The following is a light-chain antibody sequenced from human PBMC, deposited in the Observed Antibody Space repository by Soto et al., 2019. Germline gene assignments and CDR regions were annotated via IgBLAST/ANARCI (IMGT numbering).Light chain of an antibody. CDR1: QTTNNY. Sequence: DIQLTQSPSSLSASVGDRATITCRASQTTNNYLDWYQLKPGKAPRLLIYAASTMQTGVPARLSGSGSGTEFTFTITTLQSEDIATYYCHQYHSLPLTFGGGTKVDIK. V-gene: IGKV1-33*01. J-gene: IGKJ4*01. CDR3: HQYHSLPLT. CDR2: AAS.